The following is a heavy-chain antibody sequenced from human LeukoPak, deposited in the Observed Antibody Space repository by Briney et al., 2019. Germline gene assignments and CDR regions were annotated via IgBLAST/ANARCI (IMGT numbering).Heavy chain of an antibody. CDR1: GFTFSSYS. Sequence: GGSLGLSCAASGFTFSSYSMNWVRQAPGKGLEWVSSISSSSSYIYYADSVKGRFTISRDNAKNSLYLQMNSLRAEDTAVYYCASRGDSSSWYTAYSMDVWGKGTTVTVSS. CDR2: ISSSSSYI. V-gene: IGHV3-21*01. J-gene: IGHJ6*04. D-gene: IGHD6-13*01. CDR3: ASRGDSSSWYTAYSMDV.